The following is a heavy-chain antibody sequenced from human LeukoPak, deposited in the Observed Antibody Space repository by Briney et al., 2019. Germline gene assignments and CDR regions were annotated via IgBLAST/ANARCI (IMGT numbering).Heavy chain of an antibody. CDR2: IYYSGST. J-gene: IGHJ4*02. CDR3: ARHNARLRGWIGEVDF. D-gene: IGHD3-10*01. Sequence: SETLSLTCSVSGGSINNYYWSWIRQPPGKGLEWIAYIYYSGSTNYNPSLKSRVTISVDTSKNQFSLTLSSVTAADTAVYYWARHNARLRGWIGEVDFWGQGALVTVSS. CDR1: GGSINNYY. V-gene: IGHV4-59*08.